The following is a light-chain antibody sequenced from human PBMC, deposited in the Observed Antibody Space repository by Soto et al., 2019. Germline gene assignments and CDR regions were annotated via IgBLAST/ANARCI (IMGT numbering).Light chain of an antibody. CDR1: SSNIGNNY. V-gene: IGLV1-51*02. Sequence: QSVLTQPPSVSAAPGQKVTISCSGSSSNIGNNYVSWYQQLPGTAPKLLIYGNNKRPSGIPDRFSGSKSGTSATLGITGLQTGDEADYYCGTWDSSLSPNWVFGGGTKLTVL. J-gene: IGLJ3*02. CDR3: GTWDSSLSPNWV. CDR2: GNN.